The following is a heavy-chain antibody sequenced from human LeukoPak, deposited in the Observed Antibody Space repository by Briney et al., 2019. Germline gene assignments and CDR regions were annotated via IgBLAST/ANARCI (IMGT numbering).Heavy chain of an antibody. CDR2: IYSGGST. Sequence: GGSLRLSCAASGFTVSSNYMSWVRQAPGKGLEWVSVIYSGGSTYYADSVKGRFTISRDNSKNTLYLQMNSLRAEDTAVYYCAKFSSGHSPLFDYWGQGTLVTVSS. CDR3: AKFSSGHSPLFDY. J-gene: IGHJ4*02. V-gene: IGHV3-53*01. D-gene: IGHD6-19*01. CDR1: GFTVSSNY.